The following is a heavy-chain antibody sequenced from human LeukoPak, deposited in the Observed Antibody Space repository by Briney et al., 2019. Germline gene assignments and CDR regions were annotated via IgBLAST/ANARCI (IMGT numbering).Heavy chain of an antibody. D-gene: IGHD3-22*01. CDR1: GFTFGSYW. CDR2: INSDGSST. CDR3: ARATDYYSNWFDP. J-gene: IGHJ5*02. Sequence: GGSLRLSCAASGFTFGSYWMHWVRQAPGKGLVWVSRINSDGSSTSYADSVKGRSTISRDNAKNTLYLQMNSLRAEDTAVYYCARATDYYSNWFDPWGQGTLVTVSS. V-gene: IGHV3-74*01.